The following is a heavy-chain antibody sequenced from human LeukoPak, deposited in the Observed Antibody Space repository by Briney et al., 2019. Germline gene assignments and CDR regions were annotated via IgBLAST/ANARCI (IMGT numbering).Heavy chain of an antibody. CDR2: IYYSGST. CDR3: ARGVEYSSSSGLGY. Sequence: PSETLSLTCTVSGGSISSYYWSWIRRPPGKGLEWIGYIYYSGSTNYNPSLKSRVTISVDTSKNQFSLKLSSVTAADTAVYYCARGVEYSSSSGLGYWGQGTLVTVSS. J-gene: IGHJ4*02. CDR1: GGSISSYY. D-gene: IGHD6-6*01. V-gene: IGHV4-59*01.